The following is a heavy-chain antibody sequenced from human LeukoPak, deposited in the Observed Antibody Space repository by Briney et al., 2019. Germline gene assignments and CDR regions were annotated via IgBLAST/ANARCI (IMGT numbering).Heavy chain of an antibody. CDR2: INVDGSST. V-gene: IGHV3-74*01. J-gene: IGHJ5*02. CDR3: AKSNWFDP. Sequence: GGSLRLSFAASGFTFKNYWMHWVRQAPGKGLVWVSRINVDGSSTYYADSVKGRFTISRDNAEDTLYLQMNSLRAEDTAVYYCAKSNWFDPWGQGTLVTVSS. CDR1: GFTFKNYW.